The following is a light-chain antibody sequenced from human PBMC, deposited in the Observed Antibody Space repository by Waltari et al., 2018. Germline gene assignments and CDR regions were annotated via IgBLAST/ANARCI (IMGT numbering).Light chain of an antibody. J-gene: IGLJ3*02. CDR1: SSDVGNYNL. V-gene: IGLV2-23*01. CDR3: CSYAGSYTWV. CDR2: DDN. Sequence: QSALTQPASVSGSPGQSITISCTGTSSDVGNYNLVSWYQQYPGKAPKVMIYDDNRRPSVVSDLFSGSKSGNTASLTLSGVQAEDEADYYCCSYAGSYTWVFGGGTKLTVL.